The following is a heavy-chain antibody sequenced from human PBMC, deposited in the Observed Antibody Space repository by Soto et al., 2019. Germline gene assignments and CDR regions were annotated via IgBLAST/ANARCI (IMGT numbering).Heavy chain of an antibody. CDR3: ARDLETTVTYFDY. D-gene: IGHD4-17*01. J-gene: IGHJ4*02. Sequence: QVQLVESGGGVVQPGRSLRLSCAASGFTFSSYGMHWVRQAPGKGLEWVAVIWYDGSNKYYADSVKGRFTISRDNSKNTLYLQMNSLRAEDTAVYYCARDLETTVTYFDYWGQGTLVTVSS. CDR2: IWYDGSNK. CDR1: GFTFSSYG. V-gene: IGHV3-33*01.